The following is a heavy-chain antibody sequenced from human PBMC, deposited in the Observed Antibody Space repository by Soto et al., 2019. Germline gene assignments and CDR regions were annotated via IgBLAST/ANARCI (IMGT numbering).Heavy chain of an antibody. Sequence: VQLVESGGGLVQPGGSLRLSCAASGFTFSNYWMGWVRQTPGKGLEWVANIKQDGSEKSYVDSVKGRFTISRDNAQNSLYLQMNSLRAEDTAVYYCARENYFDSWGRGTLVTVSS. CDR1: GFTFSNYW. CDR3: ARENYFDS. J-gene: IGHJ4*02. V-gene: IGHV3-7*04. CDR2: IKQDGSEK.